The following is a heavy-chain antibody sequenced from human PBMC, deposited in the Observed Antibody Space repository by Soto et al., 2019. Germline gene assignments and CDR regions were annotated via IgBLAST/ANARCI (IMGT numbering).Heavy chain of an antibody. CDR2: IYYSGST. J-gene: IGHJ4*02. Sequence: PSETLSLTCTVSGGSISSYYWSWIRQPPGKGLEWIGYIYYSGSTKYNPSLNSRVTISVDTSKNQFSLKLNSVTAADTAVYYCARDNPLDSSGWYDNFDYWGQGTLVTVSS. D-gene: IGHD6-19*01. CDR3: ARDNPLDSSGWYDNFDY. CDR1: GGSISSYY. V-gene: IGHV4-59*01.